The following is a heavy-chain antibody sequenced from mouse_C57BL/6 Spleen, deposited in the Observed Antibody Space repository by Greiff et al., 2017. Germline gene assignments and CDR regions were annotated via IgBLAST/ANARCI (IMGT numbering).Heavy chain of an antibody. V-gene: IGHV3-6*01. J-gene: IGHJ3*01. CDR2: ISYDGSN. D-gene: IGHD1-1*01. CDR1: GYSITSGYY. Sequence: DVKLQESGPGLVKPSQSLSLTCSVTGYSITSGYYWNWIRQFPGNKLEWMGYISYDGSNNYNPSLKNRISITRDTSKNQFFLKLNSVTTEDTATYYCARDDTTVVAGRSWFAYWGQGTLVTVSA. CDR3: ARDDTTVVAGRSWFAY.